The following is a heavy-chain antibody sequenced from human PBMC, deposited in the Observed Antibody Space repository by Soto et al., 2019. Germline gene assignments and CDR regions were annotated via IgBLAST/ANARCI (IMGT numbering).Heavy chain of an antibody. Sequence: SQTLSLTCAISGDSVSSNSAAWNWIRQSPSRGLEWLGRTYYRSKWYNDYAVSVKSRITINPDTSKNQFSLQLNSVTPEDTAVYYCARELGYCSSTSCDYYYYYGMDVWGQGTTVT. CDR1: GDSVSSNSAA. D-gene: IGHD2-2*01. V-gene: IGHV6-1*01. CDR2: TYYRSKWYN. CDR3: ARELGYCSSTSCDYYYYYGMDV. J-gene: IGHJ6*02.